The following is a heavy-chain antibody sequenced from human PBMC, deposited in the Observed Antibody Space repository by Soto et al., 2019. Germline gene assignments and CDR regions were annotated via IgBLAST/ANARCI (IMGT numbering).Heavy chain of an antibody. CDR1: GFTFSSYG. J-gene: IGHJ4*02. V-gene: IGHV3-33*01. CDR2: IWYDGSNK. CDR3: ARGGARNATAASDCFDD. D-gene: IGHD2-2*01. Sequence: GGSLRLSCAASGFTFSSYGMHWVRQAPGKGLEWVAVIWYDGSNKYYADSVNGRFTISRDNYKNTLHMLRTSTTAEATAVYCCARGGARNATAASDCFDDWGQGTLVTVSS.